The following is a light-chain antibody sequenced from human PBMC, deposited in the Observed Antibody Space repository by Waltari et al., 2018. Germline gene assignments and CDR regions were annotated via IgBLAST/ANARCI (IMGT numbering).Light chain of an antibody. Sequence: QSALTQPASVSGSPGQSITISCTGPSSDIGTYNFFVSWYQHRPGEAPKLIIYEGNVRPSGVSDRFSGSKSGNAASLTISGLQAEDEAHYYCCSYGVRVFFGGGTKLTVL. J-gene: IGLJ2*01. V-gene: IGLV2-23*01. CDR1: SSDIGTYNFF. CDR3: CSYGVRVF. CDR2: EGN.